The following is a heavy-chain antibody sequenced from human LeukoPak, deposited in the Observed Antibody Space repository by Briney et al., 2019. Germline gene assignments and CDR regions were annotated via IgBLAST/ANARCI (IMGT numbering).Heavy chain of an antibody. CDR1: GGTFSSYT. CDR2: IIPILGIA. Sequence: SVKVSCKASGGTFSSYTISWVRQAPGQGLEWMGRIIPILGIANYAQKFQGRVTITADKSTSTAYMELSSLRSEDTAVYYCARGTWTWHEVTTEEPNFDYWGQGTLVTVSS. V-gene: IGHV1-69*02. J-gene: IGHJ4*02. CDR3: ARGTWTWHEVTTEEPNFDY. D-gene: IGHD4-17*01.